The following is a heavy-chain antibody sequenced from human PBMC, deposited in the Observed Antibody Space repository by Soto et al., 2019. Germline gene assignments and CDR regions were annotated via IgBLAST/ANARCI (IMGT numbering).Heavy chain of an antibody. CDR2: INHSGST. J-gene: IGHJ4*02. D-gene: IGHD3-9*01. Sequence: SETLSLTCTVSGGSISSSSYYWGWIRQPPGKGLEWIGEINHSGSTNYNPSLKSRVTISVDTSKNQFSLKLSSVTAADTAVYYCARGHGRDDYDILTGFDYWGQGTLVTVSS. CDR1: GGSISSSSYY. V-gene: IGHV4-39*07. CDR3: ARGHGRDDYDILTGFDY.